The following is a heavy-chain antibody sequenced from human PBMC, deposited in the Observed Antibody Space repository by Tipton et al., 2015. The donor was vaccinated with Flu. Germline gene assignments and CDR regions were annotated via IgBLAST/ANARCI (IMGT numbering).Heavy chain of an antibody. CDR1: GGSVSSGSYY. D-gene: IGHD6-19*01. J-gene: IGHJ3*02. V-gene: IGHV4-61*01. Sequence: LRLSCTVSGGSVSSGSYYWSWIRQPPGKGLEWIGYIYYSGSTNYNPSLKSRVTISVDTSKNQFSLKLSSVTAADTAVHYCARDRPARVSSGWYRAFDIWGQGTMVTVSS. CDR2: IYYSGST. CDR3: ARDRPARVSSGWYRAFDI.